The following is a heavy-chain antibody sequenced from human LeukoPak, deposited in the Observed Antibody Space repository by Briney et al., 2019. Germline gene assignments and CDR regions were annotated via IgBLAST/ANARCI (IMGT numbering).Heavy chain of an antibody. J-gene: IGHJ3*02. CDR2: INTNTGNP. Sequence: ASVKVSCKASGYTFTSYAMNWVRQAPGQGLEWMGWINTNTGNPTYAQGFTGRFVFSLDTSVSTAYLQISSLKAEDTAVYYCARVPLGYCSGGSCRRDAFDIWGQGTMVTVSS. D-gene: IGHD2-15*01. V-gene: IGHV7-4-1*02. CDR3: ARVPLGYCSGGSCRRDAFDI. CDR1: GYTFTSYA.